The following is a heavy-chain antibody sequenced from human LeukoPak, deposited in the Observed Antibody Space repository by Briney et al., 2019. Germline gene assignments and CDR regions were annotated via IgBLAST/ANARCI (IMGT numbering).Heavy chain of an antibody. J-gene: IGHJ3*01. CDR2: SSANGNSR. CDR1: GFTFRSHE. Sequence: GGSLRLSCAASGFTFRSHEMNWVRQAPGKGLEWVSHSSANGNSRYYADSVKGRFTISRDNAKNSLYLQMNSLRGEDTAVYYCSRRAILTGHTDVFDVWGQGTEVTVSS. CDR3: SRRAILTGHTDVFDV. V-gene: IGHV3-48*03. D-gene: IGHD3-9*01.